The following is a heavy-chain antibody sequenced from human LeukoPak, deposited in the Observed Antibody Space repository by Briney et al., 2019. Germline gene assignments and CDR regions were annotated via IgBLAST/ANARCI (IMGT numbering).Heavy chain of an antibody. CDR3: ARGEVGATMWGVYYYGMDV. CDR1: GFTFSDYY. J-gene: IGHJ6*02. CDR2: ISSSGSTI. Sequence: PGGSLKLSCAASGFTFSDYYMSWIRQAPGKGLEWVSYISSSGSTIYYADSVKGRFTISRDNAKNSLYPQMNSLRAEDTAVYYCARGEVGATMWGVYYYGMDVWGQGTTVTVSS. D-gene: IGHD1-26*01. V-gene: IGHV3-11*04.